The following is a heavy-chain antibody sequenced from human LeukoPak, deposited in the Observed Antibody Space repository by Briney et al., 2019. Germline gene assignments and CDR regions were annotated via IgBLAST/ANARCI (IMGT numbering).Heavy chain of an antibody. CDR3: ARARTSIVVVPAAMGNWFDP. CDR1: GYTFTDFG. J-gene: IGHJ5*02. CDR2: ISAYNGNT. Sequence: ASVKVSCKASGYTFTDFGISWVRQAPGQGLEWMGWISAYNGNTNYAQKFQGRVTMTRNTSISTAYMELSSLRSDDTAVYYCARARTSIVVVPAAMGNWFDPWGQGTLVTVSS. V-gene: IGHV1-18*01. D-gene: IGHD2-2*01.